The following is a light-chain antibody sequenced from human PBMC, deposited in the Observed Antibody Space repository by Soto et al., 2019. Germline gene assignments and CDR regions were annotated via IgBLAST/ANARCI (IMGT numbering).Light chain of an antibody. Sequence: EVVMTQSPATLSVSPGERATLSCRASQTVSSDLAWYQQKPGQAPRLLIYSASTRAAGIPARFSGSGSGTEFTLTISSLQSEDFAVYYCQQYNNWPPITFGQGTRLEIK. CDR3: QQYNNWPPIT. J-gene: IGKJ5*01. CDR1: QTVSSD. V-gene: IGKV3D-15*01. CDR2: SAS.